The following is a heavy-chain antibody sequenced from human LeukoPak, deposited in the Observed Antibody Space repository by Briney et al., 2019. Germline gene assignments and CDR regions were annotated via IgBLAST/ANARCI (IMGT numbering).Heavy chain of an antibody. CDR1: GGSISSYY. V-gene: IGHV4-4*07. D-gene: IGHD3-10*01. CDR2: IYTSGST. Sequence: SETLSLTCTVSGGSISSYYWSWLRQPAGKGLEWIGRIYTSGSTNYNPSLKSRVTMSVDTSKNQFSLKLSSVTAADTAVYYCARELWFGGTYDYWGQGTLVTVSS. J-gene: IGHJ4*02. CDR3: ARELWFGGTYDY.